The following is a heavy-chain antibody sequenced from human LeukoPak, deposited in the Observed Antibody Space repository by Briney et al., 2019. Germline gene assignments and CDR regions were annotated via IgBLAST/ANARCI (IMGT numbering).Heavy chain of an antibody. Sequence: GGSLRLSCTAPGFTFSRFWMSWVRQAPGKGLEWVAKINEDGSVENYVDSVKGRVTISRDNAKTSVSLQLNSLRVEDTAVYYCAKGGWLDNWGQGTLVIVSS. J-gene: IGHJ4*02. CDR2: INEDGSVE. CDR1: GFTFSRFW. CDR3: AKGGWLDN. D-gene: IGHD1-26*01. V-gene: IGHV3-7*01.